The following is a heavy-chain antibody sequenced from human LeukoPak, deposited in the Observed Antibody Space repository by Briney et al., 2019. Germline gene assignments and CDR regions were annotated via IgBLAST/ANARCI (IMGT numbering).Heavy chain of an antibody. CDR2: IIPIFGTA. CDR1: GGTFSSYA. V-gene: IGHV1-69*13. D-gene: IGHD6-13*01. Sequence: GASVKVSRKASGGTFSSYAISWVRQAPGQGLEWMGGIIPIFGTANYAQKFQGRVTITADESTSTAYMELSSLRSEDTAVYYCARVAAAGLYYYYGMDVWGQGTTVTVSS. CDR3: ARVAAAGLYYYYGMDV. J-gene: IGHJ6*02.